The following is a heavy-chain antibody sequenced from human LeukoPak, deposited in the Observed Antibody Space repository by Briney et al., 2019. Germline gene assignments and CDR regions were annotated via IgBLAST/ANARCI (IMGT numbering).Heavy chain of an antibody. CDR3: ARDWIVATIDY. V-gene: IGHV3-21*01. CDR1: GFTFSSYS. J-gene: IGHJ4*02. D-gene: IGHD5-12*01. CDR2: ISSSSSYI. Sequence: PGGSLRLSCAASGFTFSSYSMNWVRQAPGKGLEWVSSISSSSSYIYYADSVKGRFTISRDNAKSSLYLQMNSLRAEDTAVYYCARDWIVATIDYWGQGTLVTVSS.